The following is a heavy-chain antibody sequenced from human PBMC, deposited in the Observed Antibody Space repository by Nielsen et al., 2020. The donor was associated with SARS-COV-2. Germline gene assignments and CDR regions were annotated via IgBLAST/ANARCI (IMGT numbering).Heavy chain of an antibody. D-gene: IGHD5-24*01. J-gene: IGHJ4*02. Sequence: SETLSLTCTVSGVSVSSGSYFWSWVRQPPGKRLEWIGYMFYIGTANYNPSLKSRVTISVDTSKNQFSLKVNSVTAADTAVYYCVRIDMATISVDYWGRGTLVTVSS. V-gene: IGHV4-61*01. CDR3: VRIDMATISVDY. CDR1: GVSVSSGSYF. CDR2: MFYIGTA.